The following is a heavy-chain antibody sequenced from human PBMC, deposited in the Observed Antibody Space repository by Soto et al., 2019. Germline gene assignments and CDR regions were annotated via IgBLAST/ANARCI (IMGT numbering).Heavy chain of an antibody. CDR1: GGSISSYY. CDR2: IYYSGST. Sequence: SETLSLTCTVSGGSISSYYWSWIRQPPGKGLEWTGYIYYSGSTNYNPSLKSRVTISVDTSKNQFSLKLSSVTAADTAVYYCARGHNSVRSRGYYPYGYWGQGTLVTVS. CDR3: ARGHNSVRSRGYYPYGY. V-gene: IGHV4-59*12. J-gene: IGHJ4*02. D-gene: IGHD3-22*01.